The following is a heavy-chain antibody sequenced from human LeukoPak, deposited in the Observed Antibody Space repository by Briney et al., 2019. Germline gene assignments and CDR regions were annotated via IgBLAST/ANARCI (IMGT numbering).Heavy chain of an antibody. Sequence: ASVKVSCKASGYTFTGYYIYWVRQAPGQGLEWMGRINPNNGGTHYAQKFQGRVTLTRDTSISTAYMELSRLRSDDTAVYYCARVFGLGYCSGGSCYSDDYWGQGTLVTVSS. J-gene: IGHJ4*02. CDR2: INPNNGGT. CDR3: ARVFGLGYCSGGSCYSDDY. CDR1: GYTFTGYY. V-gene: IGHV1-2*06. D-gene: IGHD2-15*01.